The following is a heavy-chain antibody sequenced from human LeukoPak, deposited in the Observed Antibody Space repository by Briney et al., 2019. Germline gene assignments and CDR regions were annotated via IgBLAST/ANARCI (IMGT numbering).Heavy chain of an antibody. V-gene: IGHV3-11*06. CDR2: ISSSSSYI. J-gene: IGHJ4*02. D-gene: IGHD3-22*01. CDR3: ARVGYDSSGDY. CDR1: GFNFSDYY. Sequence: GGSLRLSCAVSGFNFSDYYMSWIRQAPGKGLEWVSSISSSSSYIYYADSVKGRFTISRDNAKNSLYLQMNSQRAEDTAVYYCARVGYDSSGDYWGQGTLVTVSS.